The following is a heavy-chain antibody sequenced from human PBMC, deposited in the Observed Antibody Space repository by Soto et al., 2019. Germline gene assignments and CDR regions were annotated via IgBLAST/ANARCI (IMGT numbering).Heavy chain of an antibody. J-gene: IGHJ3*02. CDR3: ARVIGAAAGTAYDAFDI. CDR1: GGSISSSNW. V-gene: IGHV4-4*02. D-gene: IGHD6-13*01. CDR2: IYHSGST. Sequence: QVQLQESGPGLVKPSGTLSLTCAVSGGSISSSNWWSWVRQPPGKGLEWIGEIYHSGSTNYNPSLKSRVTISVDKSKNQFSLKLSAVTAADTAVYYCARVIGAAAGTAYDAFDIWGQGTMVTVSS.